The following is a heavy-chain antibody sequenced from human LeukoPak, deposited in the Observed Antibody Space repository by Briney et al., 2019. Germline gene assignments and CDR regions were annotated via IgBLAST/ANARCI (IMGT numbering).Heavy chain of an antibody. CDR1: GFTFSSYG. V-gene: IGHV3-30*02. D-gene: IGHD6-13*01. J-gene: IGHJ3*02. CDR3: AKEFRLAAAGTNDAFDI. CDR2: IWYGGSNK. Sequence: GGSLRLSCAASGFTFSSYGMHWVRQAPDKGLEWVAVIWYGGSNKYYADSVKGRFTISRDNSKNTLYLQMNSLRAEDTAVYYCAKEFRLAAAGTNDAFDIWGQGTMVTVSS.